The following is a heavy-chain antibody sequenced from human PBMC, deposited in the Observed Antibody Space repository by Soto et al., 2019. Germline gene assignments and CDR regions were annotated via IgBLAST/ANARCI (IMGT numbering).Heavy chain of an antibody. CDR3: ARDLRDSCGGPRCNFFDF. D-gene: IGHD2-21*01. Sequence: QVQLVQSGAEVKEPGASVRVSCKASGYTFSSYGFSWVRQAPGQGLEWVAWISANSGDTNSAQKFQGRVTLTTDTSTSTAYMDLRSLTSDDTAIYYCARDLRDSCGGPRCNFFDFWGQGVLVTVSS. CDR1: GYTFSSYG. V-gene: IGHV1-18*01. CDR2: ISANSGDT. J-gene: IGHJ4*02.